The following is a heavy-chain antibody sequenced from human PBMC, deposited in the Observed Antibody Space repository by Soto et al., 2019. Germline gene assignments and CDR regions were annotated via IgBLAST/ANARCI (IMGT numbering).Heavy chain of an antibody. CDR1: GYTFTSYY. CDR3: ARALVPAAISDGYYCDGMDV. V-gene: IGHV1-46*01. D-gene: IGHD2-2*01. Sequence: ASVKVSCKASGYTFTSYYMHWVRQAPGQGLEWMGIINPSGGSTSYAQKFQGRVTMTRDTSTSTVYMELSSLRAEDTAVYYCARALVPAAISDGYYCDGMDVWGQGTTVNVS. J-gene: IGHJ6*02. CDR2: INPSGGST.